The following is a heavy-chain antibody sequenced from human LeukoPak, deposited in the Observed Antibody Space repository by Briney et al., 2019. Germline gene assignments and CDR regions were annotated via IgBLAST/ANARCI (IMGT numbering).Heavy chain of an antibody. D-gene: IGHD3-22*01. J-gene: IGHJ4*02. V-gene: IGHV4-38-2*02. CDR2: IYHSGST. Sequence: GSLRLSCAASGFTFSSYSMNWVRQAPGKGLEWIGSIYHSGSTYYNPSLKSRVTISVDTSKNQFSLKLSSVTAADTAVYYCARDGPYDSSGYYPLDYWGQGTLVTVSS. CDR3: ARDGPYDSSGYYPLDY. CDR1: GFTFSSYS.